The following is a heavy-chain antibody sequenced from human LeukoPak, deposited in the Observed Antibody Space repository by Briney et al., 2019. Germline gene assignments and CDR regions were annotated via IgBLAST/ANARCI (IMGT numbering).Heavy chain of an antibody. CDR1: GYTFTSYD. CDR2: MNANSGNT. CDR3: ARRKSYRSDKGLNWFDP. V-gene: IGHV1-8*01. D-gene: IGHD6-25*01. Sequence: GASVKVSCKASGYTFTSYDIYWVRQAPGQRLEWIGWMNANSGNTGYAQKFQGRVTMTRNTSITTAYMELGSLRSQDTAVYSCARRKSYRSDKGLNWFDPWGQGTLVTVSS. J-gene: IGHJ5*02.